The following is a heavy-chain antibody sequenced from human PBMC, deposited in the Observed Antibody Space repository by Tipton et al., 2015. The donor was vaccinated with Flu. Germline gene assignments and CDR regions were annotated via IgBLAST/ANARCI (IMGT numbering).Heavy chain of an antibody. CDR2: IYDSGIT. Sequence: QVQLVQSGAEVKKAGESLKISCKGSGYTFSNDWIGWVRQRPGKGLEWIGYIYDSGITYYNPSLSSRVVISIDTSKNQFYLRLSSVTAADTAVYYCARGATRRPFSGYDYTGYWGQGTLVTVSS. CDR3: ARGATRRPFSGYDYTGY. V-gene: IGHV4-31*02. CDR1: GYTFSND. J-gene: IGHJ4*02. D-gene: IGHD5-12*01.